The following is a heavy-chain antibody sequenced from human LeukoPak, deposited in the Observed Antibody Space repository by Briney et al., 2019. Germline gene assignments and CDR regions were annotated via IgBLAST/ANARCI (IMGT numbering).Heavy chain of an antibody. Sequence: GGSLRLSCAASGFTFSSYWMSWVRQAPGKGLEWVANIKQDGSEKYYVDSVKGRFTTSRDNAKNSLYLQVNSLRAEDTAVYYCATGYSSGWYDYWGQGTLVTVSS. CDR2: IKQDGSEK. D-gene: IGHD6-19*01. CDR1: GFTFSSYW. CDR3: ATGYSSGWYDY. J-gene: IGHJ4*02. V-gene: IGHV3-7*01.